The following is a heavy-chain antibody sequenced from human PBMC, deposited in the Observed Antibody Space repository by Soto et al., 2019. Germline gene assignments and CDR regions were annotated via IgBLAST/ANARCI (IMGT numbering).Heavy chain of an antibody. CDR1: GGAISTYY. V-gene: IGHV4-4*07. CDR2: IYSSGST. Sequence: SETLSLTCTVSGGAISTYYWTWIRQPAGKGLEWIGRIYSSGSTKYNPSLQSRVTMSLDTSNNQFSLRLTSVTAAGTAVYYCARGQRFSDWFDPWGQGTLVTVSS. CDR3: ARGQRFSDWFDP. J-gene: IGHJ5*02. D-gene: IGHD3-3*01.